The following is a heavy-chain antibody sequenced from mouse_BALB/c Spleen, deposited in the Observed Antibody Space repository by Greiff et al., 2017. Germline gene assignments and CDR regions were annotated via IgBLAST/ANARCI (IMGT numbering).Heavy chain of an antibody. D-gene: IGHD1-1*01. Sequence: EVKLMESGGGLVQPGGSRKLSCAASGFTFSSFGMHWVRQAPEKGLEWVAYISSGSSTIYYADTVKGRFTISRDNPKNTLFLQMTSLRSEDTAMYYCAREYYGSSDFDYWGQGTTLTVSA. CDR3: AREYYGSSDFDY. J-gene: IGHJ2*01. CDR1: GFTFSSFG. V-gene: IGHV5-17*02. CDR2: ISSGSSTI.